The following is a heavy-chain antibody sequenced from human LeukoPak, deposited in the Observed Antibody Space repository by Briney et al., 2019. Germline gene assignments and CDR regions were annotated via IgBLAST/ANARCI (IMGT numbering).Heavy chain of an antibody. CDR1: GINFRSSG. V-gene: IGHV3-30*02. Sequence: GGSLSLSCAASGINFRSSGMHWVRQAPGKGLEWVTFIQNDGSDKYYAASVKGRFTISRDNSKNTVYLHMASLRADDTALYYCAREGGRAVPGRFDQWGQGTLVTVSS. J-gene: IGHJ4*02. CDR2: IQNDGSDK. CDR3: AREGGRAVPGRFDQ. D-gene: IGHD6-13*01.